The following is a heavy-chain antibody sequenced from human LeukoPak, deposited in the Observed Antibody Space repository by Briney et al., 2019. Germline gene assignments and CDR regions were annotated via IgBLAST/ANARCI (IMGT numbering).Heavy chain of an antibody. CDR2: INWNGGST. CDR1: GFTFDDYG. V-gene: IGHV3-20*04. Sequence: PGGSLRLSCAASGFTFDDYGMSWIRQAPGKWLEWVSGINWNGGSTGYADSVKGRFTISRDNAKNSLYLQMNSLRAEDTALYYCARGSYYGSGSLYNFDYWGQGTLVTVSS. J-gene: IGHJ4*02. D-gene: IGHD3-10*01. CDR3: ARGSYYGSGSLYNFDY.